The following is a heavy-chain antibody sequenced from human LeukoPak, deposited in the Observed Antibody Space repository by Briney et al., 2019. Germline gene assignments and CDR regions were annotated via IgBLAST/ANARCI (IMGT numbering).Heavy chain of an antibody. Sequence: GGSLRLSRTASGLTYGEYAMGSVRQAPGKGVERVGFIRSKAYGGTTAYAASVKGRFTISRDDSKSIAYLQMNSLKTEDTAVYYCTRAGVRYYYGSGSSVFDYWGQGTLVTVSS. J-gene: IGHJ4*02. CDR3: TRAGVRYYYGSGSSVFDY. CDR1: GLTYGEYA. CDR2: IRSKAYGGTT. D-gene: IGHD3-10*01. V-gene: IGHV3-49*04.